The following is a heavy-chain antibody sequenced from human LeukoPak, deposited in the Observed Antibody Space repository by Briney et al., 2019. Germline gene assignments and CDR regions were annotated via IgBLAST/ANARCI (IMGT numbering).Heavy chain of an antibody. CDR3: ARVPDYYGSGSYLDY. D-gene: IGHD3-10*01. CDR2: YFYSGRT. CDR1: GCSITSHY. J-gene: IGHJ4*02. Sequence: SETLSLTCTVSGCSITSHYWSWLRQSPGKGLEGMGSYFYSGRTIYNPSLTSRVTILIDPCKTRPSLTLNSVTAADTAVYFCARVPDYYGSGSYLDYWGQGAQVTVSS. V-gene: IGHV4-59*11.